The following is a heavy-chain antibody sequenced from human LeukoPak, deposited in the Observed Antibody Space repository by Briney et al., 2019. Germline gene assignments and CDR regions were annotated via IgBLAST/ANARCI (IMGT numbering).Heavy chain of an antibody. D-gene: IGHD4-17*01. J-gene: IGHJ4*02. Sequence: GESLKISFKGSGYSFTSYWIGWVRQMPGKGLEWMGIIYPGDSDTRYSPSFQGQVTISADKSIGTMYLQWSSLKASDTAVYYCARALRTGQGDYVPVLWGQGTLVTVSS. V-gene: IGHV5-51*01. CDR1: GYSFTSYW. CDR2: IYPGDSDT. CDR3: ARALRTGQGDYVPVL.